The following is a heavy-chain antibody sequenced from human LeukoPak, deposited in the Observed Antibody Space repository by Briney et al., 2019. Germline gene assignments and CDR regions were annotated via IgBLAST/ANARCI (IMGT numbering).Heavy chain of an antibody. V-gene: IGHV1-8*01. J-gene: IGHJ6*03. CDR1: GYTFTSYD. Sequence: ASVKVSCTASGYTFTSYDINWVRQAPGQGLEWMGWMNPNSGNTGYAQKFQGRVTMTRNTSISTAYTELSSLRSEDTAVYYCARNYDFWSGYSNHYYYYYMDVWGKGTTVTVSS. CDR2: MNPNSGNT. CDR3: ARNYDFWSGYSNHYYYYYMDV. D-gene: IGHD3-3*01.